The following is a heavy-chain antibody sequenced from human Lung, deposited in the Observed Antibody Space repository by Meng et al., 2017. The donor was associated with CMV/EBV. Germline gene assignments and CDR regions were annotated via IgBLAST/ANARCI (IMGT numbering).Heavy chain of an antibody. V-gene: IGHV1-46*01. J-gene: IGHJ4*02. Sequence: QMQLVNAGLCVKKHGASVKVSGKASGNTFTNYYMHWVRQALGQGLEWMGIINTSVGYTSHAQKFQGRVTMTRDTSTSTVHMEVSSLRSADTAVYYCARASRVLGGFDYWGQGTLVTVSS. D-gene: IGHD3-16*01. CDR1: GNTFTNYY. CDR2: INTSVGYT. CDR3: ARASRVLGGFDY.